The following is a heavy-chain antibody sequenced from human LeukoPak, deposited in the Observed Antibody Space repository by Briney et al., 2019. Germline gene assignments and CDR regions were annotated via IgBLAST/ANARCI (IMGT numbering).Heavy chain of an antibody. V-gene: IGHV3-23*01. CDR1: GFTFSSHA. D-gene: IGHD6-25*01. CDR2: LSGSGGST. CDR3: AKPKIAATDTWRYYFDY. Sequence: GGSLRLSCAASGFTFSSHAMSWVRQAPGKGLEWVSALSGSGGSTYYADSVKGRFTISRDNSQNTLYLQMNSLRADDTAVYYCAKPKIAATDTWRYYFDYWGQGTLVTVSS. J-gene: IGHJ4*02.